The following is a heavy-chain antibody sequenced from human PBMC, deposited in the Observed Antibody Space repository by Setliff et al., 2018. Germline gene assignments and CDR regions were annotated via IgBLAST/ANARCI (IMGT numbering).Heavy chain of an antibody. V-gene: IGHV3-7*01. Sequence: PGGSLRLSCTASGFTFSSLWMSWVRQAPGKGLEWVANINQGGGAQFYVDSVQGRFTISRDNAKNSLYLQMNSLRAEDTAVYYCATGIYDILQRGTDVWGQGTTVTVSS. CDR1: GFTFSSLW. CDR2: INQGGGAQ. J-gene: IGHJ6*02. CDR3: ATGIYDILQRGTDV. D-gene: IGHD3-9*01.